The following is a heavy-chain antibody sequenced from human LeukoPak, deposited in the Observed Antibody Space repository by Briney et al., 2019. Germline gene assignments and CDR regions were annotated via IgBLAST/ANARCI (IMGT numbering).Heavy chain of an antibody. V-gene: IGHV4-34*01. CDR3: ARVYSDSWPGYYFDN. J-gene: IGHJ4*02. CDR2: INHSGNT. D-gene: IGHD6-13*01. Sequence: SETLSLICGVYGGPFSGYYWSWIRQPPEKGLEWIGEINHSGNTNYNPSLKSRVTISADTSKNQFSLKLSSVTAADTAVYYCARVYSDSWPGYYFDNWGQGTLVTVSS. CDR1: GGPFSGYY.